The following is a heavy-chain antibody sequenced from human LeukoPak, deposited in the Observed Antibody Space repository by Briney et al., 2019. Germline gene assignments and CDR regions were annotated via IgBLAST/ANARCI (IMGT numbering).Heavy chain of an antibody. V-gene: IGHV3-15*01. D-gene: IGHD6-19*01. CDR1: GFTFSNAW. CDR2: IKSKTDGGTT. CDR3: TSTRRQWLVHYYYYYGMDV. J-gene: IGHJ6*04. Sequence: GGSLRLSCAASGFTFSNAWMSWVRQAPGKGLEWVGRIKSKTDGGTTDYAAPVKGRFTISRDDSKNTLYLQMNSLKTEDTAVYYCTSTRRQWLVHYYYYYGMDVRGKGTTVTVSS.